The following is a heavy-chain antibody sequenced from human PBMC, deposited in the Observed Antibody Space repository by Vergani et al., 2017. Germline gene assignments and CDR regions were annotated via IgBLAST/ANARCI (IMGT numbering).Heavy chain of an antibody. D-gene: IGHD2-2*02. V-gene: IGHV1-8*01. J-gene: IGHJ6*03. Sequence: QVQLVQSGAEVKKPGASVKVSCKASGYTFTSYDINWVRQATGQGLEWMGWMNPNSGNTGYAQKFQGRVTMTRNTSIXTAYMELSSLRSEDTAVYYCARLLGDIVVVPAAIGYYYYMDVWGKGTTVTVSS. CDR1: GYTFTSYD. CDR2: MNPNSGNT. CDR3: ARLLGDIVVVPAAIGYYYYMDV.